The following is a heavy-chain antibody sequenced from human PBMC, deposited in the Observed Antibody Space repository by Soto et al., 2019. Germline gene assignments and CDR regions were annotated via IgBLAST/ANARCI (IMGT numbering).Heavy chain of an antibody. V-gene: IGHV2-26*01. CDR1: GFSLTNIRMG. CDR3: ARMWDRSENYYYYGMDV. Sequence: SGPTLVNPTDPLTLICTVSGFSLTNIRMGVSWIRQPPGKSLECLAHIFSHDENSYSTSLKCRLTISNHTSKSQVVLTMTNMDPVDTATYYCARMWDRSENYYYYGMDVWGQGTTVTVSS. D-gene: IGHD1-26*01. J-gene: IGHJ6*02. CDR2: IFSHDEN.